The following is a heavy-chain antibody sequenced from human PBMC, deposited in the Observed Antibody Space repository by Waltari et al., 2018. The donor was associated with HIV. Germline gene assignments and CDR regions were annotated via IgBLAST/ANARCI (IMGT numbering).Heavy chain of an antibody. V-gene: IGHV1-8*02. CDR1: GYIFMNFD. CDR3: ARNSSAKGNRYFYYGLDV. J-gene: IGHJ6*02. Sequence: QVHLVQSGPEVKRPGASVKISCKGYGYIFMNFDVNWVRQAAGQGPEWLGWMNRNSGNKASPNKVGERVTMTRDVSTGTADMEMSGLTPEDTAIYYCARNSSAKGNRYFYYGLDVWGQGTPVTV. CDR2: MNRNSGNK. D-gene: IGHD3-22*01.